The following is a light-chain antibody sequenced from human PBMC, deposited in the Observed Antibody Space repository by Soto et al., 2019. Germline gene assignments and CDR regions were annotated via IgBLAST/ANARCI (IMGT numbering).Light chain of an antibody. CDR3: QQYGSSPNT. CDR1: QIVSSSY. Sequence: EIVLTQSPGTLSLSPGERATLSCRASQIVSSSYLAWYQQTPGQAPRLLIYGASSRATGIPDRFSGSGSGTDFTLTISRLEPEDFAVYYCQQYGSSPNTFGQGTKLEIK. J-gene: IGKJ2*01. CDR2: GAS. V-gene: IGKV3-20*01.